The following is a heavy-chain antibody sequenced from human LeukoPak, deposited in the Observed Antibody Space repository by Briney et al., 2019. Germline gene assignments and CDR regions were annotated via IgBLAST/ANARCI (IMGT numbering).Heavy chain of an antibody. CDR3: AYSIGYYDEWFQN. V-gene: IGHV4-59*02. CDR1: GCSVSSAY. D-gene: IGHD3-22*01. Sequence: SETLSLTCAVSGCSVSSAYGSWIRQPPGKGLEWIGYVCFSGSTNYHPSLTSRVNISADTSKNHFSLKLTSVTAADTAVYYCAYSIGYYDEWFQNWGQGTLVTVSS. CDR2: VCFSGST. J-gene: IGHJ1*01.